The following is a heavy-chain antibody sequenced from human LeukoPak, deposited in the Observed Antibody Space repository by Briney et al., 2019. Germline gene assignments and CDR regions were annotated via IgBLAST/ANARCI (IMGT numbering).Heavy chain of an antibody. CDR2: IKEDGSEK. CDR3: YCGTYSGFDN. V-gene: IGHV3-7*01. CDR1: GFTFSSYL. Sequence: GGSLRPSCAASGFTFSSYLMNWIRQAPGKGLEWVATIKEDGSEKYYVDSVKGRFTISRDNAKNSLYLQMNSLRAEDTAVYYCYCGTYSGFDNWGQGAQVTASS. D-gene: IGHD1-26*01. J-gene: IGHJ4*02.